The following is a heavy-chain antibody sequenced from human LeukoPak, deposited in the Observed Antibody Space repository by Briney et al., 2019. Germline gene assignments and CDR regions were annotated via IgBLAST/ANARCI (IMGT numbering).Heavy chain of an antibody. Sequence: GGTLRLSCAASGFTFSSYGMSWVRQAPGKGLEWVSGISGNSGTTYYADSVKGRFTISRDNSKNTLYLQMNSLRAEDTAVYYCAKSGYNRFDYWGQGTLVTVSS. CDR3: AKSGYNRFDY. D-gene: IGHD5-24*01. V-gene: IGHV3-23*01. CDR1: GFTFSSYG. CDR2: ISGNSGTT. J-gene: IGHJ4*02.